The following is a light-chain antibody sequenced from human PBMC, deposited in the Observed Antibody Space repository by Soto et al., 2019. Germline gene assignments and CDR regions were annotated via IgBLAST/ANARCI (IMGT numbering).Light chain of an antibody. J-gene: IGLJ1*01. Sequence: QSALTQPPSASGSPGQSVTISCTGSSSDVGHYTFVSWYQQHPGKGPKLIIYEVSKRPSGVTDRCSGTKSGNTASLSVSRLQDEDEAEYFCKAQADKGKKVFGPGTKVTVL. CDR3: KAQADKGKKV. V-gene: IGLV2-8*01. CDR2: EVS. CDR1: SSDVGHYTF.